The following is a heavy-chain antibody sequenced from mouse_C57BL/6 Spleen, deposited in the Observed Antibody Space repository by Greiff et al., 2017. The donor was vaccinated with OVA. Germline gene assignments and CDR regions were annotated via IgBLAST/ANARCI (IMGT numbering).Heavy chain of an antibody. CDR2: INPNNGGT. D-gene: IGHD1-1*01. CDR1: GYTFTDYY. CDR3: ARSPYGSSWIDY. J-gene: IGHJ2*01. Sequence: VQLQQSGPELVKPGASVKISCKASGYTFTDYYMNWVMQSHGKSLEWIGDINPNNGGTSYNQKFKGKATLTVDKSSSTAYMELRSLTSEDSAVYYCARSPYGSSWIDYWGQGTTLTVSS. V-gene: IGHV1-26*01.